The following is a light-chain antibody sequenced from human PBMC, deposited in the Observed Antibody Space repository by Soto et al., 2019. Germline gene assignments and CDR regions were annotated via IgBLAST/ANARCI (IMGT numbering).Light chain of an antibody. V-gene: IGKV1-5*02. Sequence: DNQITQSPSSISPSIGDRVTIFCRASQSSYKWLVWYQQKPGTAPKLLIYAASSLQSGVPSRFSGSGYGTDFTLTISSLQPDDFATYYCQQYDTYWTFGQGTQLEIK. CDR2: AAS. J-gene: IGKJ5*01. CDR3: QQYDTYWT. CDR1: QSSYKW.